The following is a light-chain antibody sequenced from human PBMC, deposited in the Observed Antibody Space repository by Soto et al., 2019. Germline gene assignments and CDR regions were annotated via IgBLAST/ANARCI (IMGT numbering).Light chain of an antibody. CDR3: QKYDDVPQ. J-gene: IGKJ3*01. Sequence: DIQMTQSPSSLSSSVGDTVTITCQASQDITNHLNWYQQKPGKAPNLLIYDASHLETGVPSRFSGSGSGTYFTLTINSLQPEDIATYYCQKYDDVPQFGPGTKVDF. V-gene: IGKV1-33*01. CDR1: QDITNH. CDR2: DAS.